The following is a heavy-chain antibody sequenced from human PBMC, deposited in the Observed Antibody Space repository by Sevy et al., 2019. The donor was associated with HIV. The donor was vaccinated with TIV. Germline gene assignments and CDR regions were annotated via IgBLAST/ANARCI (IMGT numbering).Heavy chain of an antibody. D-gene: IGHD5-12*01. CDR1: GFTFSSAW. CDR2: IKSECDGGAI. J-gene: IGHJ6*02. CDR3: ITDPAYRGYDEEVINYYYYGMDV. V-gene: IGHV3-15*01. Sequence: GGSLRLSCTASGFTFSSAWMSWVRQAPGKGLEWVGRIKSECDGGAIDYAAPVKGKFTISREDSKNTVYLQMNILKTQDTAVYYCITDPAYRGYDEEVINYYYYGMDVWGQGTTVTVSS.